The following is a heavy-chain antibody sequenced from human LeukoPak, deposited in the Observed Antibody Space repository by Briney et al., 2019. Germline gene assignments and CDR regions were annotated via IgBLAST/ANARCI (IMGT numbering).Heavy chain of an antibody. V-gene: IGHV3-66*01. CDR3: ARDSSSYYFDY. CDR2: IYTGGTT. J-gene: IGHJ4*02. Sequence: GGSLRLSCAASGFTVTSNHMNWVRQAPGKGLEWVSIIYTGGTTHYADSLKDRFTISRDDSINTLYLLMNSLRAEDTAVYYCARDSSSYYFDYWGQGTLVTVSS. CDR1: GFTVTSNH. D-gene: IGHD6-6*01.